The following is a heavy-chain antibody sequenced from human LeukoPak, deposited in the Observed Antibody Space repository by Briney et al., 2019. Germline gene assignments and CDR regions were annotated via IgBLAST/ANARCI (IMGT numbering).Heavy chain of an antibody. CDR2: MNPNSGNT. CDR1: GYTFTCYD. Sequence: ASVKVSCKASGYTFTCYDINWVRQATGQGLEWMGWMNPNSGNTGYAQKFQGRVTMTRNTSISTAHMELSSLRSEDTAVYYCARGVRRGYSHVNFDYWGQGTLVTVSS. J-gene: IGHJ4*02. CDR3: ARGVRRGYSHVNFDY. V-gene: IGHV1-8*01. D-gene: IGHD5-18*01.